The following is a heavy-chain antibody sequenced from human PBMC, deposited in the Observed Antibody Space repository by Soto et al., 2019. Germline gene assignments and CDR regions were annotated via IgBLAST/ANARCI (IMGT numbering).Heavy chain of an antibody. CDR2: IVVGSGNI. V-gene: IGHV1-58*01. CDR3: AADMYYYDSSGYYSYYYYGMDV. J-gene: IGHJ6*02. Sequence: SVKVSCKASGFTFTSSAVQWVRQARGQRLEWIGWIVVGSGNINYAQKFQERVTINRDTSTSTAYMELSSLRSEDTDVYFCAADMYYYDSSGYYSYYYYGMDVWGQGTTVTVSS. D-gene: IGHD3-22*01. CDR1: GFTFTSSA.